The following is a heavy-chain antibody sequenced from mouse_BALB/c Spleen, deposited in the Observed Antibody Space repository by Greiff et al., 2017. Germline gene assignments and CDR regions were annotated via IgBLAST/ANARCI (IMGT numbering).Heavy chain of an antibody. CDR2: IDPENGDT. D-gene: IGHD1-2*01. CDR1: GFNIKDYY. V-gene: IGHV14-4*02. Sequence: VQLKESGAELVRSGASVKLSCTASGFNIKDYYMHWVKQRPEQGLEWIGWIDPENGDTEYAPKFQGKATMTADTSSNTAYLQLSSLTSEDTAVYYCNALITTATDYFDYWGQGTTLTVSS. CDR3: NALITTATDYFDY. J-gene: IGHJ2*01.